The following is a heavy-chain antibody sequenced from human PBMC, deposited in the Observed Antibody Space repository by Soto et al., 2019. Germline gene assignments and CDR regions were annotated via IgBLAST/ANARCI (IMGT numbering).Heavy chain of an antibody. CDR3: AGSISGDPCFDP. Sequence: SETLSLTCTVSGGSISSYYWSWIRQPPGKRLEWIGYIFYSGSTNYDPSLKSRVTISLDTSRNQFSLNLRSVTAADTAVYYCAGSISGDPCFDPWGQGTLVTVSS. V-gene: IGHV4-59*01. D-gene: IGHD2-21*01. J-gene: IGHJ5*01. CDR1: GGSISSYY. CDR2: IFYSGST.